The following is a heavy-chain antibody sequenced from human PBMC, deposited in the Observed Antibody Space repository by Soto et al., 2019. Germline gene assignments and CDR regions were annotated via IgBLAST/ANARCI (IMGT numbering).Heavy chain of an antibody. D-gene: IGHD1-26*01. CDR1: GGSISSYY. Sequence: QVQLQESGPGLVKPSETLSLTCTVSGGSISSYYWSWIRQPPGKGLEWIGYIYYSGSTNYNPSLKSRVTISVDTSKNQFSLKLSSVTAADTAVYYCARDLRPVGASYYFDYWGQGTLVTVSS. CDR3: ARDLRPVGASYYFDY. CDR2: IYYSGST. V-gene: IGHV4-59*01. J-gene: IGHJ4*02.